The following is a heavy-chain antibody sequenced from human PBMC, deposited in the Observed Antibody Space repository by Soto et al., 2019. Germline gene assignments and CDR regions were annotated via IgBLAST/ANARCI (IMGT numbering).Heavy chain of an antibody. CDR3: AKERYSSGLKLGAYYFDY. V-gene: IGHV4-39*07. J-gene: IGHJ4*02. CDR1: GDPITNSIYY. D-gene: IGHD6-19*01. Sequence: LTRTVSGDPITNSIYYWAGVRQPPGKGLEWIATIYYSGSDYYNPSLTSRVTISVDTSKNQFSLKLSSVTAADTAVYYCAKERYSSGLKLGAYYFDYWGQGTLVTVSS. CDR2: IYYSGSD.